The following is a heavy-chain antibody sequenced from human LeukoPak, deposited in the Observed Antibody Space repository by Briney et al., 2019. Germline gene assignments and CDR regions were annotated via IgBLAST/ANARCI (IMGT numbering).Heavy chain of an antibody. Sequence: GGSLRLSCAASGFTFSNFAMSWVRQAPGKGLEWVSAMSSVTYYADSVKGRFTISRHNSKNTLYLQMNSLRAEDTAVYYCARVGYYDSSGYASLDAFDIWGQGTMVTVSS. CDR1: GFTFSNFA. CDR3: ARVGYYDSSGYASLDAFDI. D-gene: IGHD3-22*01. V-gene: IGHV3-23*01. CDR2: MSSVT. J-gene: IGHJ3*02.